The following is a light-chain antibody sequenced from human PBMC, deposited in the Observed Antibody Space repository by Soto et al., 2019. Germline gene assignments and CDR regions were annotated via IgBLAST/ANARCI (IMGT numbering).Light chain of an antibody. CDR1: QSVSSN. V-gene: IGKV3-15*01. Sequence: EIVITQSPSTLSLSPLERSTLSCRASQSVSSNLAWYQQKPGQAPRLLIYGASTRATGIPARFSGSGSGTEFTLTISSLQSEDFAVYYCQQYNNWPRTFGQGTKVDNK. CDR3: QQYNNWPRT. J-gene: IGKJ1*01. CDR2: GAS.